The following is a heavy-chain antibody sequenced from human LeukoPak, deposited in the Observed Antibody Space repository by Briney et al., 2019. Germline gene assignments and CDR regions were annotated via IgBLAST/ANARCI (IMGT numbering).Heavy chain of an antibody. CDR3: ARTPPCSSTSCYILDY. J-gene: IGHJ4*02. Sequence: SETLSLTCTVSGGSISSYYWSWIRQPPGKGLEWIGYIYYSGSTNYNPSLKSRVTISVDTSKNQFSLKLSSVTAADTAVHYCARTPPCSSTSCYILDYWGQGTLVTVSS. D-gene: IGHD2-2*02. V-gene: IGHV4-59*01. CDR1: GGSISSYY. CDR2: IYYSGST.